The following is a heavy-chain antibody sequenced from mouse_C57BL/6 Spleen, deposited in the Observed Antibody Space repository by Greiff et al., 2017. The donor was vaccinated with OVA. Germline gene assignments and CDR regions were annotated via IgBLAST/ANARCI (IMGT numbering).Heavy chain of an antibody. Sequence: VKLQESGAELVRPGASVTLSCKASGYTFTDYEMHWVKQTPVHGLEWIGAIDPETGGTAYNQKFKGKAILTADKSSSTAYMELRSLTSEDSAVYYCTRGDDGYDWGQGTTLTVSS. CDR1: GYTFTDYE. CDR2: IDPETGGT. V-gene: IGHV1-15*01. D-gene: IGHD2-3*01. J-gene: IGHJ2*01. CDR3: TRGDDGYD.